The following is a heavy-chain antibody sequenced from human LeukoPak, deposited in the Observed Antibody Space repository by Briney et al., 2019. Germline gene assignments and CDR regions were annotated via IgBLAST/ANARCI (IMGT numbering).Heavy chain of an antibody. V-gene: IGHV4-59*11. CDR2: IHLSGST. Sequence: SETLSLTCTVSGGSISFHYWSWLRQPPGKGLEWLGYIHLSGSTYYDPSLRSRVTISGDTSKNQFSLRLDSVTAADTAVYYCARGGVWYFDLWGRGTLVTVSS. CDR1: GGSISFHY. CDR3: ARGGVWYFDL. J-gene: IGHJ2*01. D-gene: IGHD3-16*01.